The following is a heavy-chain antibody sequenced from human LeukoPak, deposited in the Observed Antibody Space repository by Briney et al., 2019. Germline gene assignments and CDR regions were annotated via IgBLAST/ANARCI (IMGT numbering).Heavy chain of an antibody. J-gene: IGHJ4*02. CDR2: ISGSGSST. CDR3: AKQTPPYGDYDY. V-gene: IGHV3-23*01. D-gene: IGHD4-17*01. Sequence: GESLRLSCAASGFTFSTYAMNWVRQAPGKGLEWVSAISGSGSSTYYADSVKGRSTISRDNSKNTLYLQMNSLRAEDTAVYYCAKQTPPYGDYDYWGQGTLVTVSS. CDR1: GFTFSTYA.